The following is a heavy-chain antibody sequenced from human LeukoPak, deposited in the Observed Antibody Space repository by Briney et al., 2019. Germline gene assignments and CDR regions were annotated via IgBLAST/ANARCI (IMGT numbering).Heavy chain of an antibody. CDR3: AGSFGLGNDAFDV. V-gene: IGHV6-1*01. Sequence: SQTLSLTCAISGDSVSSNSAAWNWIRQSPSRGLEWLGRTFYRSRWYNDYAVSVKSRININPDTSKNQFSLLLNSVSPEDTAVYYCAGSFGLGNDAFDVWGQGTVVTVSS. D-gene: IGHD7-27*01. CDR1: GDSVSSNSAA. CDR2: TFYRSRWYN. J-gene: IGHJ3*01.